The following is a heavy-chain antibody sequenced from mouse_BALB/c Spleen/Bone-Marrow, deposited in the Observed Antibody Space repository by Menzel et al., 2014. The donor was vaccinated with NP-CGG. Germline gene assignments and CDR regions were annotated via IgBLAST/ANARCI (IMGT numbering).Heavy chain of an antibody. D-gene: IGHD1-1*01. V-gene: IGHV3-6*02. CDR2: ISYDGSN. J-gene: IGHJ3*01. CDR1: GYSITSGYY. Sequence: ESGPGLVKPSQSLPLTCSVTGYSITSGYYWNWIRRFPGNKLEWMGYISYDGSNNYSPSLKNRISITRDTSKNQFFLKLNSVTTEDTATYYCARGFITTVVPFAYWGQGTLVTVSA. CDR3: ARGFITTVVPFAY.